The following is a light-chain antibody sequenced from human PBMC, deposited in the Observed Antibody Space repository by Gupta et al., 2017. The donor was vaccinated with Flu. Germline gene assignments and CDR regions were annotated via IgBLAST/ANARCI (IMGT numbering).Light chain of an antibody. CDR3: EAWEDSQNGHYV. V-gene: IGLV1-44*01. J-gene: IGLJ1*01. Sequence: QSVLAQPPSASGTPGQRVTMSCSGSSSNIGSNYVNWYQQVPGTAPNLLIYGNNQRPSGVPARFSGSKSGTSAAMAISGLQAEEEADYYCEAWEDSQNGHYVFGTGTTGTVL. CDR1: SSNIGSNY. CDR2: GNN.